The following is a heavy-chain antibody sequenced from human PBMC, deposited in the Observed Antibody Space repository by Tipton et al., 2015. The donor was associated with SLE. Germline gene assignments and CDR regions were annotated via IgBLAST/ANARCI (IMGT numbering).Heavy chain of an antibody. Sequence: LRLSCTVSGGSITIGSYYWSWIRQPAGRGLEWIGRIYTSGSTNYNPSLKSRVTISVDTSKNQFSLKLSSVTAADTAVYYCASWSPERTSGWSRFDYWGQGTLVTVSS. D-gene: IGHD6-19*01. CDR2: IYTSGST. CDR1: GGSITIGSYY. V-gene: IGHV4-61*02. CDR3: ASWSPERTSGWSRFDY. J-gene: IGHJ4*02.